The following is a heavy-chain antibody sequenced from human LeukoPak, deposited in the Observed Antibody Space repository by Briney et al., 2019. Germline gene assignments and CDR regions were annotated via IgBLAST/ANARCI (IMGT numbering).Heavy chain of an antibody. D-gene: IGHD3-10*02. CDR1: GFTFSSYA. V-gene: IGHV3-23*01. Sequence: PGGSLRLSCAASGFTFSSYAMSWVRQAPGKGLEWVSAISGSGGSTNYADSVKGRFTISRDNSKNTLYLQMNSLRAEDTAVYYCAKERVPDNYYYYYMDVWGKGTTVTVSS. CDR3: AKERVPDNYYYYYMDV. CDR2: ISGSGGST. J-gene: IGHJ6*03.